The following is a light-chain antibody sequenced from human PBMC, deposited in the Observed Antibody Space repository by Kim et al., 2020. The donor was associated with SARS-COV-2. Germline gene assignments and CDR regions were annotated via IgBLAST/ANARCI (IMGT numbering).Light chain of an antibody. CDR1: SGSIASNY. Sequence: NFMLTQLHSVSESPGKTVTISCTGSSGSIASNYVQWYQQRPGSAPTTVIYEDNQRPSGVPDRFSGSIDSSSNSASLTISGLKTEDEADYYCQSYDSSNHGVFGGGTKLTVL. V-gene: IGLV6-57*02. CDR2: EDN. CDR3: QSYDSSNHGV. J-gene: IGLJ3*02.